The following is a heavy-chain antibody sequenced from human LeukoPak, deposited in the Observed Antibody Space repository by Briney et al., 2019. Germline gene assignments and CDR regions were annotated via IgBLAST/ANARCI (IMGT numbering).Heavy chain of an antibody. V-gene: IGHV3-30*18. CDR3: AKAYGSTWLFDC. D-gene: IGHD6-6*01. Sequence: GGSLRLYCAASGFTFNRYGMHWVRLAPRQVLEWVTFISSDGNNKYYADSVKGRFTISRDNSKNTLYLQMNSLRGEDTAVYYCAKAYGSTWLFDCWGQGTLVTVSS. CDR2: ISSDGNNK. J-gene: IGHJ4*02. CDR1: GFTFNRYG.